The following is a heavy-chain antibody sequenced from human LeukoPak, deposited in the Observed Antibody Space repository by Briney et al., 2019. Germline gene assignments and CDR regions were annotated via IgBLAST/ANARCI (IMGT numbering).Heavy chain of an antibody. CDR3: ARVRMGDDFNHFDY. J-gene: IGHJ4*02. CDR2: IKSDGSET. Sequence: HAGGSLRLSCAASGFTFSSFWIYWVRHAPGKGLVWVSRIKSDGSETLYADSVRGRFTISRDNAKNTLYLQMNSLRAEDSAVYYCARVRMGDDFNHFDYWGQGTLVTVSS. V-gene: IGHV3-74*01. D-gene: IGHD3-16*01. CDR1: GFTFSSFW.